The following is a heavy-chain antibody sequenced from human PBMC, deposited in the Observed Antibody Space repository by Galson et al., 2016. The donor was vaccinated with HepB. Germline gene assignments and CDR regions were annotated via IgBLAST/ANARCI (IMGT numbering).Heavy chain of an antibody. CDR2: ISSSGSYI. CDR3: AAWLLSGSYFLGAFDI. CDR1: GFTFSSYS. D-gene: IGHD1-26*01. V-gene: IGHV3-21*01. J-gene: IGHJ3*02. Sequence: SLRLSCAASGFTFSSYSMNWVRQAPGKGLEWVSSISSSGSYIYYADSVKGRFTISRDNAKNSLYLQMNSLRAEDTAVYYCAAWLLSGSYFLGAFDIWGQGTMVTVSS.